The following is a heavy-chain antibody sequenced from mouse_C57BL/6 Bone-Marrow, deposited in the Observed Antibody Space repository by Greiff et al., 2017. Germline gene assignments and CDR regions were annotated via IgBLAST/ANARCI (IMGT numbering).Heavy chain of an antibody. CDR2: ISSGGSTI. CDR1: GFTFSDYG. V-gene: IGHV5-17*01. CDR3: ARNYGFAY. Sequence: EVKLVESGGGLVKPGGSLKLSCAASGFTFSDYGMHWVRQAPEKGLEWVAYISSGGSTIYYADTVKGRFTISRDNAKNTLFLQMTSLRSEDTAMDYCARNYGFAYWGQGTLVTVSA. J-gene: IGHJ3*01. D-gene: IGHD1-1*01.